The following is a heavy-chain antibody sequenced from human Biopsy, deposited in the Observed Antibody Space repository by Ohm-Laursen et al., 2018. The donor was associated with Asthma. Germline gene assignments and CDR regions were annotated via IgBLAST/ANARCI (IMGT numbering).Heavy chain of an antibody. D-gene: IGHD2-2*01. Sequence: SSVKASCKSLGGTFNTYVIGWVRQAPGQGLEWMGGINSVFGTTTYPQKFQDRVTINADDSTSTVFMELSSLRSEDTAVYYCARKAGSCISRTCYSLDFWGQGTLVTVSS. CDR1: GGTFNTYV. V-gene: IGHV1-69*01. J-gene: IGHJ4*02. CDR2: INSVFGTT. CDR3: ARKAGSCISRTCYSLDF.